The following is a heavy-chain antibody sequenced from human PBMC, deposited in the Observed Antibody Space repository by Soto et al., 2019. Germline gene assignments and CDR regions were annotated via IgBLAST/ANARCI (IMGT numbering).Heavy chain of an antibody. CDR1: GFTFNNYW. CDR2: IKQDGSEK. J-gene: IGHJ4*02. Sequence: EVQLVESGGGLAQPGGSLRLSCAASGFTFNNYWMSWVRQAPGKGLEWVANIKQDGSEKYYVDSVKGRFTISRDNAKNSLYLQMNSLRAEDTAVYYCAKNNRYCSSTNCFVFDYWGQGTLVTVSS. D-gene: IGHD2-2*01. V-gene: IGHV3-7*01. CDR3: AKNNRYCSSTNCFVFDY.